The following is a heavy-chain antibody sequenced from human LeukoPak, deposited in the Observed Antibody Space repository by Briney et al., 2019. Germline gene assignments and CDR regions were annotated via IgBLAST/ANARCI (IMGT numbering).Heavy chain of an antibody. D-gene: IGHD6-13*01. V-gene: IGHV4-59*01. Sequence: PSETLSLTCTVSGGSISGYYWSWVRQPPGKGLEWIGYIYDSGTTNYNPSLKSRVTISEDTSKNQFSLKLTSVTAADTAVYFCARRRSSPTNYDAFDIWGQGTMVTVSS. CDR3: ARRRSSPTNYDAFDI. CDR2: IYDSGTT. CDR1: GGSISGYY. J-gene: IGHJ3*02.